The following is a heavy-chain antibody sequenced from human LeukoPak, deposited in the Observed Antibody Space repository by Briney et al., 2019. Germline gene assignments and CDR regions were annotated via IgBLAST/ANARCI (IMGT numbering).Heavy chain of an antibody. CDR3: AKASRSVREGTWIQHLTDAFDI. D-gene: IGHD5-18*01. Sequence: GGSLRLSCAASGFTFSSYSMNWVRQAPGKGLEWVSYISSSSSTIYYADSVKGRFTISRDNAKNSLYLQMNSLRAEDTAVYYCAKASRSVREGTWIQHLTDAFDIWGQGTMVTVSS. V-gene: IGHV3-48*01. CDR2: ISSSSSTI. J-gene: IGHJ3*02. CDR1: GFTFSSYS.